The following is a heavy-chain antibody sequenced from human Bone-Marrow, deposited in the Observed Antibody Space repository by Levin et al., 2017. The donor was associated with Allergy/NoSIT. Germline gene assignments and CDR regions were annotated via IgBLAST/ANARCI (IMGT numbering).Heavy chain of an antibody. CDR1: GFTFRSYS. CDR2: ISTSSSSI. V-gene: IGHV3-21*01. J-gene: IGHJ4*02. Sequence: PGGSLRLSCIASGFTFRSYSMNWVRQAPGKGLEWVSSISTSSSSIYYADSVKGRFTISRDNAKNSVYLQMNSLRAEDTAVYYCVRDAPYYYGSGSYYIFDYWGQGSLVTVSS. CDR3: VRDAPYYYGSGSYYIFDY. D-gene: IGHD3-10*01.